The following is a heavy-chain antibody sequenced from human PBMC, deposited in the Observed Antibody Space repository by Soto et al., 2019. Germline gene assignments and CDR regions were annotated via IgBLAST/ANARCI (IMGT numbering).Heavy chain of an antibody. Sequence: ETLCLSGRVSGGSIRNNNYHWGWIRQPPGKGLEWMGSIYYRGNTYYNPSLGSRITISVDTSRNQFSLALSSVTAADTAVYFCARLRGGCPADFWGQGTLVTVSS. CDR2: IYYRGNT. CDR3: ARLRGGCPADF. CDR1: GGSIRNNNYH. J-gene: IGHJ4*02. D-gene: IGHD3-16*01. V-gene: IGHV4-39*01.